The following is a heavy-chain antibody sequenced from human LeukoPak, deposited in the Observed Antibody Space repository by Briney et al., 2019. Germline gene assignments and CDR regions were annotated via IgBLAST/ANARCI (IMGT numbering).Heavy chain of an antibody. V-gene: IGHV3-21*03. J-gene: IGHJ4*02. CDR2: ISSSSSYI. D-gene: IGHD3-16*01. Sequence: GGSLRLSCAASGFTFSSYSMNWVRQAPGKGLEWVSSISSSSSYIYYADSVKGRFTISRDNAKNSLYLQMNSLKTEDTAVYYCTRGGGGDPVDYWGQGALVTVSS. CDR1: GFTFSSYS. CDR3: TRGGGGDPVDY.